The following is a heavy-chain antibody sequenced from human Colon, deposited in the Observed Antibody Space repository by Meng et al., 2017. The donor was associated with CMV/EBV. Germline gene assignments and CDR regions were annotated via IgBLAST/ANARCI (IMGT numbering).Heavy chain of an antibody. J-gene: IGHJ4*02. Sequence: GGSLRLSCAASGFTFNNAWMSWVRQAPGKGLEWISYISSSGSTIYYADSVKGRFTMSRDNAKNSLYLQMNSLRVEDTAVYYCARGKTMGAYWGQGTLVTVSS. V-gene: IGHV3-11*04. CDR3: ARGKTMGAY. D-gene: IGHD4/OR15-4a*01. CDR1: GFTFNNAW. CDR2: ISSSGSTI.